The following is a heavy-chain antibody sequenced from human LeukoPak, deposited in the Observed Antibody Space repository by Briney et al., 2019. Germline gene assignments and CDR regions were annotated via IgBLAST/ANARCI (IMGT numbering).Heavy chain of an antibody. CDR2: INDSGDKT. CDR3: AKESPHYDY. Sequence: GGSLRLSCAASGFTFSSSAMSWVRQAPGKGLEWVSAINDSGDKTYYVGSVKGRFTISRDNSKSALFLQMNSLRAEDTAVYYCAKESPHYDYWGQGTLVTVSS. CDR1: GFTFSSSA. J-gene: IGHJ4*02. V-gene: IGHV3-23*01.